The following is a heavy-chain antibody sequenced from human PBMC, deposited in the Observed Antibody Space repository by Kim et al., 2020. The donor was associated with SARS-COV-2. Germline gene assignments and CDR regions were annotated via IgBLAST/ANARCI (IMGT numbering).Heavy chain of an antibody. V-gene: IGHV3-30*04. CDR1: GFTFRSYA. CDR2: ISDDGSKT. D-gene: IGHD6-13*01. Sequence: GGSLRLSCEVSGFTFRSYALHWVRQAPGRGLEWVAVISDDGSKTEYADSVKGRFTISRDNFKNTVYLQMNSLTVADTAMYYCARRPSSNWYGGFYFDYWGQGTLVTVSS. CDR3: ARRPSSNWYGGFYFDY. J-gene: IGHJ4*02.